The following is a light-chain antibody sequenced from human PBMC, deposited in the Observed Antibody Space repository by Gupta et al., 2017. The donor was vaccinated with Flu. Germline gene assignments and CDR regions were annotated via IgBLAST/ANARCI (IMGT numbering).Light chain of an antibody. V-gene: IGLV1-44*01. CDR1: SSTLGSNY. CDR3: AAWDDSLNGHYV. CDR2: VNN. Sequence: VNISCSGRSSTLGSNYVNWCQQPPGTAPNRLIFVNNQRHSGAPDRFSGSKSGTSASLAISVLQSEDEADDYCAAWDDSLNGHYVFGTGTKVTV. J-gene: IGLJ1*01.